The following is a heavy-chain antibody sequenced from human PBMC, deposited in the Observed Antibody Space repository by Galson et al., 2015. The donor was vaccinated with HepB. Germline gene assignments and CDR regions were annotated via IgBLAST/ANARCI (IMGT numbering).Heavy chain of an antibody. V-gene: IGHV1-69*05. CDR1: GGSFSSYA. J-gene: IGHJ3*02. Sequence: SVKVSCKASGGSFSSYAISWVRQAPGQGLDWMGGITPVFGRAMYAQEFQDRVTLTIDTSTTTASMKVNRLTSDDTAMYYCARDLAAETTDAFDIWGQGTMVTVSS. CDR3: ARDLAAETTDAFDI. D-gene: IGHD6-13*01. CDR2: ITPVFGRA.